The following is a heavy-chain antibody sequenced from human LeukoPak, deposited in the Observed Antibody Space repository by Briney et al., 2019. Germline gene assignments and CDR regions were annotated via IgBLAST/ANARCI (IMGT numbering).Heavy chain of an antibody. CDR2: IVGSSSTI. J-gene: IGHJ4*02. CDR3: ATDSPETAAFDY. CDR1: GFSFSTYS. V-gene: IGHV3-48*04. D-gene: IGHD1-1*01. Sequence: EGSLRLSCAASGFSFSTYSMNWVRQAPGKGLEWVSYIVGSSSTIYYADSVKGRFTISRDNAKNSLYLQMDSLRAEDTAVYYCATDSPETAAFDYWGQGTLVTVSS.